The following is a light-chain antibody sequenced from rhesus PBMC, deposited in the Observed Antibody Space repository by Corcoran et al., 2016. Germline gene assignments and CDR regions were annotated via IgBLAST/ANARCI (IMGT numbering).Light chain of an antibody. Sequence: DIQMTQSPSALSASIGDRVTISCRASQNIYSNLAWYQQKPGKAPKLLIFAVSILQNGIPSRFSGSGSWTDFTLTINRLQPEDSAAYYCQHYYDNPLTFGGGTKVELK. CDR3: QHYYDNPLT. V-gene: IGKV1S12*01. J-gene: IGKJ4*01. CDR1: QNIYSN. CDR2: AVS.